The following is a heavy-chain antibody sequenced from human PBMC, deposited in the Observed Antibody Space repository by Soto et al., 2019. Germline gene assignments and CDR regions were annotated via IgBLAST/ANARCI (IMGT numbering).Heavy chain of an antibody. CDR1: GGTFSSYA. J-gene: IGHJ3*02. CDR3: AREIVGATRHDAFDI. V-gene: IGHV1-69*13. D-gene: IGHD1-26*01. Sequence: SVKVSCKASGGTFSSYAISWVRQAPGQGLEWMGGFIPIFGTANYAQKFQGRVTITADESTSTAYMELSSLRSEDTAVYYCAREIVGATRHDAFDIWGQGTMVTVSS. CDR2: FIPIFGTA.